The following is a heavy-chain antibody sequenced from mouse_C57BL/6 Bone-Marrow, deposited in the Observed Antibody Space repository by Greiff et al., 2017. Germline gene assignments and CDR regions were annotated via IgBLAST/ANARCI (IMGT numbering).Heavy chain of an antibody. CDR2: ISSGGSYT. J-gene: IGHJ3*01. V-gene: IGHV5-6*01. CDR1: GFTFSSYG. CDR3: ARLPYYYGSSYGWFAY. D-gene: IGHD1-1*01. Sequence: EVMLVESGGDLVKPGGSLKLSCAASGFTFSSYGMSWVRQTPDKRLEWVATISSGGSYTYYPDIVKGRFTISRDNAKNTLYLQMSSLKSEDTAMYYCARLPYYYGSSYGWFAYWGQGTLVTVSA.